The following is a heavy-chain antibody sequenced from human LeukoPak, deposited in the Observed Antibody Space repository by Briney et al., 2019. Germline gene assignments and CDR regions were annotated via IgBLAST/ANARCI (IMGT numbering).Heavy chain of an antibody. CDR2: ISGSGGST. CDR3: AKDRGFIAAAGSDDY. Sequence: GGSLRLSCAASGFTFSSYAMSWVRQAPGKGLEWVPAISGSGGSTYYADSVKGRFTISRDNSKNTLYLQMNSLRAEDTAVYYCAKDRGFIAAAGSDDYWGQGTLVTVSS. CDR1: GFTFSSYA. D-gene: IGHD6-13*01. V-gene: IGHV3-23*01. J-gene: IGHJ4*02.